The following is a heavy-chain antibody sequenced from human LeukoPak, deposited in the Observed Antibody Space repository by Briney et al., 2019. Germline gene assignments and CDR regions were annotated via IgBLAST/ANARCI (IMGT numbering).Heavy chain of an antibody. CDR2: INSDGSST. V-gene: IGHV3-74*01. D-gene: IGHD3-3*01. Sequence: GGSLRLSCAASGFTFSSYWMHWVRQAPGKGLVWVSRINSDGSSTSYADSVKGRFTISRDNAKNTLYLQMNSLRAEDTAVYYCARGVVITGLDYWGQGTLVTVSS. J-gene: IGHJ4*02. CDR3: ARGVVITGLDY. CDR1: GFTFSSYW.